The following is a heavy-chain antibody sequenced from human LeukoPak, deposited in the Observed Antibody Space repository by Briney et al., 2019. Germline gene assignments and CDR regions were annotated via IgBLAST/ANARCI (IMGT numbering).Heavy chain of an antibody. CDR3: ARTWYSSSWTDNWFDP. CDR2: INPNSGGT. Sequence: ASVKVSCKASGYTFTGYYMHWVRQAPGQGLEWMGWINPNSGGTNYAQKFQGRVTMTRDTSISTAYMELSRLRSDDTAVYYCARTWYSSSWTDNWFDPWGQGTLVTVSS. CDR1: GYTFTGYY. V-gene: IGHV1-2*02. D-gene: IGHD6-13*01. J-gene: IGHJ5*02.